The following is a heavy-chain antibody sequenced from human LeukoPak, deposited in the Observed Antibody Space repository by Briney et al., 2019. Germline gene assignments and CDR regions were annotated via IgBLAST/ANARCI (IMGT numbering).Heavy chain of an antibody. CDR2: IIPIFGTA. V-gene: IGHV1-69*05. J-gene: IGHJ6*03. CDR1: GGTFSSYA. D-gene: IGHD4-17*01. Sequence: SVKVSCKASGGTFSSYAISWVRQAPGQGLEWMGGIIPIFGTANYAQKFQGRVTITTDESTSTAYMELSSLRSEDTAVYYCASPPPFTVPYYYYYMDIWGKGTTVTVSS. CDR3: ASPPPFTVPYYYYYMDI.